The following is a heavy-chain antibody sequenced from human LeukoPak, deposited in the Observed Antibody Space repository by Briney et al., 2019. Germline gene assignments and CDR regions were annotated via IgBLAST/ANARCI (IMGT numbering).Heavy chain of an antibody. Sequence: SETLSLTCAVYGGSFSGYYWSWIRQPPGKGLEWIGEINHSGSTNYNPSLKSRVTISVDTSKNQFSLKLSSVTAADTAVYYCARGSRGSSGYYPSDFDYGGQGTLVTVSS. CDR1: GGSFSGYY. J-gene: IGHJ4*02. CDR2: INHSGST. V-gene: IGHV4-34*01. CDR3: ARGSRGSSGYYPSDFDY. D-gene: IGHD3-22*01.